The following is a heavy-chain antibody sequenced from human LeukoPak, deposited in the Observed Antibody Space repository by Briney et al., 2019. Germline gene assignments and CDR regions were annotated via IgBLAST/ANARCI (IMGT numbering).Heavy chain of an antibody. V-gene: IGHV1-24*01. D-gene: IGHD3-22*01. CDR2: FDLEDGET. J-gene: IGHJ4*02. Sequence: ASVKVSCKVSGYTLTELSMNWVRQAPGQGLRWMGGFDLEDGETIYAQKFQGRVTITEDTSTDTAYMELSSLRSEDTAVYYCATWGGNYYDSSGYYDYWGQGTLVTVSS. CDR3: ATWGGNYYDSSGYYDY. CDR1: GYTLTELS.